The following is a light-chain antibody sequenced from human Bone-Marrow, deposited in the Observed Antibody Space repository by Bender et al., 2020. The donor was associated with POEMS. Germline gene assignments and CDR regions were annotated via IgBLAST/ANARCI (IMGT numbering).Light chain of an antibody. CDR2: SVT. CDR1: SSDVGAYNY. V-gene: IGLV2-14*03. Sequence: QSALTQPASVSGSPGQSITISCTGTSSDVGAYNYVSWYQQHPGKAPKLMIYSVTNRPSGVSDRFSGSKSGYTASLTISRLQAEDEADYYCSSYSNNSYVFGAGTKVTVL. J-gene: IGLJ1*01. CDR3: SSYSNNSYV.